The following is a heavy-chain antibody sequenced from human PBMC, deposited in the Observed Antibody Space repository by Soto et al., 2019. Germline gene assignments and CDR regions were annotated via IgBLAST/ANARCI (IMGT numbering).Heavy chain of an antibody. J-gene: IGHJ6*02. D-gene: IGHD2-8*01. CDR2: ISSSSSTI. Sequence: PGGSLRLSCAASVFTFSSYSMNWFRQAPGKGLEWVSYISSSSSTIYYADSVKGRFTISRDNAKNSLYLQMNSLRDEDTAVYYCAGGLISLYGMDVWGQGTTVTVSS. CDR3: AGGLISLYGMDV. V-gene: IGHV3-48*02. CDR1: VFTFSSYS.